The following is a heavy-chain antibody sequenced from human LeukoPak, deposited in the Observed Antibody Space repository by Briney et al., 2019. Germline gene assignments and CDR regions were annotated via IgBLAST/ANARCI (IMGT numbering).Heavy chain of an antibody. V-gene: IGHV3-33*01. CDR3: ARDRGDGYNHDWFDP. CDR1: GFTFSSYG. D-gene: IGHD5-24*01. J-gene: IGHJ5*02. Sequence: GRSLRLSCAASGFTFSSYGMHWVRQAPGRGLEWVAVIWYDGSNKYYADSVKGRFTISRDNSKNTLYLQMNSLRAEDTAVYYCARDRGDGYNHDWFDPWGQGTLVTVSS. CDR2: IWYDGSNK.